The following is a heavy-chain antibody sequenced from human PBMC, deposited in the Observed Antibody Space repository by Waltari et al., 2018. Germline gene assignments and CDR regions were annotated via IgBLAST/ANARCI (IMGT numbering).Heavy chain of an antibody. CDR2: INPQTGGT. Sequence: QVHLVQSGGEVKKPGASVTVSCKASGYIFTDYYIHRVRQSPGQSDQGLEWLGWINPQTGGTNYAPKFRGRVTMTGDTSASTANMELSRLRSDDTAVYYCARVYEFHYDSTAYLSVFDSWGQGTLVTVSS. CDR3: ARVYEFHYDSTAYLSVFDS. CDR1: GYIFTDYY. V-gene: IGHV1-2*02. D-gene: IGHD3-22*01. J-gene: IGHJ4*01.